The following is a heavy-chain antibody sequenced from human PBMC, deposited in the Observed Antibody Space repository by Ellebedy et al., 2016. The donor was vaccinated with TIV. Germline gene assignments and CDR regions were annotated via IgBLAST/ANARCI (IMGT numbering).Heavy chain of an antibody. Sequence: AASVKVSCKASGYTFTSYGISWVRQAPGQGLEWMGWISPYNGNTKYAQRLQGRVTMTTDTSTSTAYMELRSLTSDDTAVYYCARDLRGSLKGGYWGQGTLVTVSS. CDR3: ARDLRGSLKGGY. D-gene: IGHD2-8*01. CDR2: ISPYNGNT. J-gene: IGHJ4*02. CDR1: GYTFTSYG. V-gene: IGHV1-18*04.